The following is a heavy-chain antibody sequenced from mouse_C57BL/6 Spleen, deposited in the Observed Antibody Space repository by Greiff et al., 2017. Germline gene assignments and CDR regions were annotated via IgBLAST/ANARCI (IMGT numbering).Heavy chain of an antibody. V-gene: IGHV7-3*01. CDR1: GFTFTDYY. Sequence: EVQVVESGGGLVQPGGSLSLSCAASGFTFTDYYMSWVRQPPGKALEWLGFIRTKTNGYTTENSGSVKGRFTISRDNSQSILYLQMNALRAEDSATYYCARSIYYYGSSYERAMDYWGQGTSVTVSS. CDR2: IRTKTNGYTT. J-gene: IGHJ4*01. CDR3: ARSIYYYGSSYERAMDY. D-gene: IGHD1-1*01.